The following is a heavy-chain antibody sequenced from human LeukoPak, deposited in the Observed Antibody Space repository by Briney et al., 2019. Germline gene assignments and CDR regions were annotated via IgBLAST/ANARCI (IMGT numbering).Heavy chain of an antibody. J-gene: IGHJ4*02. CDR3: ARYGSGSYYFDY. D-gene: IGHD3-10*01. CDR2: IYYSGST. CDR1: GGSISSYY. V-gene: IGHV4-59*01. Sequence: PSETLSLTCTVPGGSISSYYWSWIRQPPGKGLEWIGYIYYSGSTNYNPSLKSRVTISVDTSKNQFSLKLSSVTAADTAVYYCARYGSGSYYFDYWGQGTLVTVSS.